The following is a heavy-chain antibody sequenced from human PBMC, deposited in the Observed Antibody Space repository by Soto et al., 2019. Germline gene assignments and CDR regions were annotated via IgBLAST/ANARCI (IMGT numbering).Heavy chain of an antibody. D-gene: IGHD4-17*01. J-gene: IGHJ5*02. CDR1: GFTFSSYA. CDR3: EKNKLGLRLRQNWFDP. V-gene: IGHV3-23*01. Sequence: PGGSLRLSCAASGFTFSSYAMSWVRQAPGKGLEWVSAISGSGGSTYYADSVKGRFTISRDNSKNTLYLQMNSLRAEDMAVYYCEKNKLGLRLRQNWFDPWGQGTLVTVSS. CDR2: ISGSGGST.